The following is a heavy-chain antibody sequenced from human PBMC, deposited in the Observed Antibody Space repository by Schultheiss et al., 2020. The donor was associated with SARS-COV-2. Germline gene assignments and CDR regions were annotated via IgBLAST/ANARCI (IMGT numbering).Heavy chain of an antibody. D-gene: IGHD5/OR15-5a*01. J-gene: IGHJ6*03. CDR3: ARTLGSLRYMDV. CDR2: MYPGDSDT. V-gene: IGHV5-51*01. Sequence: GGSLRLSCQGSGYNFSTFWIGWVRQMPGKGLEWMGLMYPGDSDTRYSPSFQGQVTISADKSISTAYLQWSSLKASDTAMYYCARTLGSLRYMDVWGKGTTVTASS. CDR1: GYNFSTFW.